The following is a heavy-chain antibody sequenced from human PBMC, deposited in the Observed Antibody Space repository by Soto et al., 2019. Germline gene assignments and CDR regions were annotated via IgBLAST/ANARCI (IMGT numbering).Heavy chain of an antibody. CDR3: ARHNEDIVLVPAAIPVPGWFDL. Sequence: GESLKISCKGSGYSFTSYWIGWVRQMPGKGLEWMGIIYPGDSDTRYSPSFQGQVTISADKSISTAYLQWSSLKASDTAMYYCARHNEDIVLVPAAIPVPGWFDLWGQGNLVTVSS. D-gene: IGHD2-2*01. V-gene: IGHV5-51*01. CDR1: GYSFTSYW. CDR2: IYPGDSDT. J-gene: IGHJ5*02.